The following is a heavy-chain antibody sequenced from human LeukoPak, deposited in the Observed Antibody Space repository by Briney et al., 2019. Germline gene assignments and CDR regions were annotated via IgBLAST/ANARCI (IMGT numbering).Heavy chain of an antibody. CDR3: ARTYYALLDY. CDR2: IYYSGST. D-gene: IGHD2/OR15-2a*01. CDR1: GGSISSSNW. J-gene: IGHJ4*02. V-gene: IGHV4-4*02. Sequence: SGTLSLTCAVSGGSISSSNWWSWVRQPPGKGLEWIGSIYYSGSTYYNPSLKSRVTISVDTSKNQFSLKLSSVTAADTAVYYCARTYYALLDYWGQGTLVTVSS.